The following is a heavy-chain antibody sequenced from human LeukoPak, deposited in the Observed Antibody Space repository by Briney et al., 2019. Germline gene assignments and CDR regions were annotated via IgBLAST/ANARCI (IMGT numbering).Heavy chain of an antibody. Sequence: GGSLRLSCAASGFTFSSYSMNWVRQAPGKGLEWVSYISSSSSTIYYADSVKGRFTISRDNAKNSLYLQMDGLRAEDTAMYYCARYDYGDYEDYFYYMDVWGKGTAVSVSS. D-gene: IGHD4-17*01. CDR3: ARYDYGDYEDYFYYMDV. V-gene: IGHV3-48*01. J-gene: IGHJ6*03. CDR1: GFTFSSYS. CDR2: ISSSSSTI.